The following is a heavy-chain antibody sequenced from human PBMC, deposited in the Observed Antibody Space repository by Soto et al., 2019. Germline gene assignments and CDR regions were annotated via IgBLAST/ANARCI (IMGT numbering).Heavy chain of an antibody. CDR1: GFTFSNYA. CDR2: ISGSGKST. V-gene: IGHV3-23*01. CDR3: ARWTYCGGDCYWLDF. J-gene: IGHJ4*02. D-gene: IGHD2-21*02. Sequence: GGSLRLSCAASGFTFSNYALSWVRQAPGKGLEWVSAISGSGKSTYYADSVKGRFTISRDTSKSTLYLHMTSLRADDTAIYYCARWTYCGGDCYWLDFWGQGTLVTVSS.